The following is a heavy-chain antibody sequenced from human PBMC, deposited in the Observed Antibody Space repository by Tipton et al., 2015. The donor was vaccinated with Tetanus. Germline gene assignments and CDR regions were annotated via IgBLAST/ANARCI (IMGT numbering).Heavy chain of an antibody. CDR1: GGTFSSFA. V-gene: IGHV1-69*01. Sequence: QLVQSGPEVKKPGSSVKVSCKASGGTFSSFAIGWVRQAPGQGLEWMGGIIPIFGTTYYAQNFEGRVTITADGSTTTAYMKLSSLRSDDTAVYYCATRRYCSGGSCYLTQDFDYWGQGTMVTVST. CDR2: IIPIFGTT. J-gene: IGHJ3*01. D-gene: IGHD2-15*01. CDR3: ATRRYCSGGSCYLTQDFDY.